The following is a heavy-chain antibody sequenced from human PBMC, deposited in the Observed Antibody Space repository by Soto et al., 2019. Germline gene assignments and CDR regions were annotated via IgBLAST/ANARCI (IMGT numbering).Heavy chain of an antibody. V-gene: IGHV4-34*01. J-gene: IGHJ6*02. Sequence: KPSETLSLTCAVYGGSFSGYYWSWIRQPPGKGLEWIGEINHSGSTNYNPSLKSRVTISVDTSKNQFSLKLSSVTAADTAVYYCARGKARIFGVVIIYYYGMDVWGQGTTVTVSS. D-gene: IGHD3-3*01. CDR3: ARGKARIFGVVIIYYYGMDV. CDR1: GGSFSGYY. CDR2: INHSGST.